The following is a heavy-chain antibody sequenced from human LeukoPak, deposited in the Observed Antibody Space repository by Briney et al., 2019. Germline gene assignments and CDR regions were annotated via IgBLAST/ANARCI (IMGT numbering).Heavy chain of an antibody. Sequence: SETLSLTCTVSGGSISSYDWSWIRQPPGKGLEWIAYIHDSGSTDYNPSLKSRVTISVETSKNQFSLKLSSVTAADTAVYYCARFQYSGVGRFDPWGQGTLVTVSS. CDR3: ARFQYSGVGRFDP. D-gene: IGHD1-26*01. J-gene: IGHJ5*02. CDR2: IHDSGST. CDR1: GGSISSYD. V-gene: IGHV4-59*01.